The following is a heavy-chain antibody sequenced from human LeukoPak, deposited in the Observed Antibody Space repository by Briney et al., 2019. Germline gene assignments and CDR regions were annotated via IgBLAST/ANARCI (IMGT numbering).Heavy chain of an antibody. Sequence: KTSETLSLTCAVYGGSFSGYYWSWIRQPPGKGLEWIGEINHSGSTNYNPSLKSRVTISVDTSKNQFSLKLSSVTAADTAVYYCARGVVTAISTGYYFDYWGQGTLVTVSS. CDR1: GGSFSGYY. J-gene: IGHJ4*02. V-gene: IGHV4-34*01. CDR3: ARGVVTAISTGYYFDY. CDR2: INHSGST. D-gene: IGHD2-21*02.